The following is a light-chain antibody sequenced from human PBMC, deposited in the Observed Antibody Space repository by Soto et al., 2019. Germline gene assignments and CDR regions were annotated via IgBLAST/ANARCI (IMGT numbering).Light chain of an antibody. V-gene: IGKV1-39*01. Sequence: DIQMTQSPSSLSASVGARFTITCRASQSISNYLNWYQQKPGKAPKLLMFAASSLQSGVPSRFSGGGSGTDFTLTISSLQPEDFATYYCQQSYSTPRTFGQGTKVEIK. CDR1: QSISNY. J-gene: IGKJ1*01. CDR3: QQSYSTPRT. CDR2: AAS.